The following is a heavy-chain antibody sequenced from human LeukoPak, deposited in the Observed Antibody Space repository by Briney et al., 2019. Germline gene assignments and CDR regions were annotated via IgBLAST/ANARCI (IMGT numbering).Heavy chain of an antibody. CDR3: ARGTWLQSQAFDI. D-gene: IGHD5-24*01. V-gene: IGHV1-69*13. CDR1: GYTFTGYY. CDR2: IIPIFGST. Sequence: SVKVSCKASGYTFTGYYMHWVRQAPGQGLEWMGVIIPIFGSTNDAQKFQGRVTITADESTSTAYMEVSSLRSEDTAMYYCARGTWLQSQAFDIWGQGTMVTVSS. J-gene: IGHJ3*02.